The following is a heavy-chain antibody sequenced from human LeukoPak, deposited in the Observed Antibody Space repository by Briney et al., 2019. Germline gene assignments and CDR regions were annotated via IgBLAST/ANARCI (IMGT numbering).Heavy chain of an antibody. J-gene: IGHJ3*02. CDR1: GGSFSGDY. CDR3: ARMRDNWNVCVFDI. CDR2: INHSGSA. V-gene: IGHV4-34*01. D-gene: IGHD1-1*01. Sequence: PSETLSLTCGVYGGSFSGDYWNWVRQPPGKGLEWIGEINHSGSASYNPSLKSRVTISVDTSKIQFSLKLSSVTATDTAVYYCARMRDNWNVCVFDIWGQGTMVTVSS.